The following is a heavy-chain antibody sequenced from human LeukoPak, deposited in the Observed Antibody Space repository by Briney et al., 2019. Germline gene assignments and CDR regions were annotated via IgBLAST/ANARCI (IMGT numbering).Heavy chain of an antibody. Sequence: GGSLRLSCIASGFTFSNYAMNWVRQAPGKGLEWEAFISYDEDNRFYADSVKGRFSISRDNANNALFLQMNSLRVEDTAVYYCASLSAMTTAPPDVWGQGTTVTVSS. CDR2: ISYDEDNR. J-gene: IGHJ6*02. CDR3: ASLSAMTTAPPDV. V-gene: IGHV3-30-3*01. D-gene: IGHD1-1*01. CDR1: GFTFSNYA.